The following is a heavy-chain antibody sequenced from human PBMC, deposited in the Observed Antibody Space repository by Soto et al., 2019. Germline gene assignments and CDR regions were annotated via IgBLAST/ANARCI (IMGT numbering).Heavy chain of an antibody. CDR1: GFTFSSYG. CDR2: IWYDGSNK. D-gene: IGHD2-15*01. Sequence: GGSLRLSCAASGFTFSSYGMHWVRQAPGKGLEWVAVIWYDGSNKYYADSVKGRFTISRDNSKNTLYLQMNSLRAEDTAVYYCASLCSGGSCYSFFLGSNQHYMDVWGKGTTVTVSS. CDR3: ASLCSGGSCYSFFLGSNQHYMDV. J-gene: IGHJ6*03. V-gene: IGHV3-33*01.